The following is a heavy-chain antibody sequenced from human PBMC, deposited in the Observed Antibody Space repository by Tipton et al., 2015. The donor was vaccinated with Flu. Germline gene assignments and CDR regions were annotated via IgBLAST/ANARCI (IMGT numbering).Heavy chain of an antibody. CDR2: ISGSGAST. Sequence: SLRLSCEASGFTFSSYAMSWVRQAPGKGLEWVSSISGSGASTYYTDSVRGRFTISRDNSKSTLYLRMNSLGAEDTAVYYCAKVGNFAARPYYFDYWGQGTLVTVSS. CDR1: GFTFSSYA. CDR3: AKVGNFAARPYYFDY. D-gene: IGHD1-26*01. J-gene: IGHJ4*02. V-gene: IGHV3-23*01.